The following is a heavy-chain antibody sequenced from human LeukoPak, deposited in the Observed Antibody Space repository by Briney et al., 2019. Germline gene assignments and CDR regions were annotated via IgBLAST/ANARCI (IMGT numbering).Heavy chain of an antibody. D-gene: IGHD4/OR15-4a*01. CDR3: AKDPYGETTYYFDY. Sequence: GGSLRLSCAAFGFTFSSYAMSWVRQAPGKGLEWVSGTSGSGGSTYYADSVKGRFTISRDNSKNTLYLQMHSLRAEDTAVYYCAKDPYGETTYYFDYWGQGTLVTVSS. J-gene: IGHJ4*02. V-gene: IGHV3-23*01. CDR2: TSGSGGST. CDR1: GFTFSSYA.